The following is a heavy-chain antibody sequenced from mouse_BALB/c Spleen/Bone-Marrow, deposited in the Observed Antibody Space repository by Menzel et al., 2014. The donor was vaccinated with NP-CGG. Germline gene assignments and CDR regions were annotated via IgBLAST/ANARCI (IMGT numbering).Heavy chain of an antibody. CDR1: GFTFSNYG. J-gene: IGHJ3*01. CDR2: ISGGGSYT. Sequence: EVKVVESGGGLVKSGGSLKLSCAASGFTFSNYGMSWVRQTPEKRLEWAATISGGGSYTFYSDSVKGRFTISRDNAKNNLYLQLSSLRSEDTALYYCARHAYYDQTEVSFVYWGQGTLVTVSA. V-gene: IGHV5-9-2*01. CDR3: ARHAYYDQTEVSFVY. D-gene: IGHD2-4*01.